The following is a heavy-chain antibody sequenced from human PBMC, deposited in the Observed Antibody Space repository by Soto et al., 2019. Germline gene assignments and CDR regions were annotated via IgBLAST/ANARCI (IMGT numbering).Heavy chain of an antibody. J-gene: IGHJ6*02. CDR2: INAGNGNT. CDR1: GYTFTSYA. V-gene: IGHV1-3*01. D-gene: IGHD3-9*01. Sequence: ASVKVSCKASGYTFTSYAMHWVRQAPGQRLEWMGWINAGNGNTKYSQKFQGRVTITRDTSASTAYMELSSLRSEDTAVYYCATPYYDILNGPHYYYGMDVWGQGTTVTVSS. CDR3: ATPYYDILNGPHYYYGMDV.